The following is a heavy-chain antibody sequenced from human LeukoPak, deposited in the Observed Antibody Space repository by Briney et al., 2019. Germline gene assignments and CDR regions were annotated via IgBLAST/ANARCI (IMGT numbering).Heavy chain of an antibody. V-gene: IGHV3-30*02. CDR3: AKGATGD. CDR1: GFTFSSYG. J-gene: IGHJ4*02. D-gene: IGHD1-26*01. CDR2: MPSDGTNK. Sequence: PGGSLRLSCAASGFTFSSYGMHWVRQAPGKGLEWVTFMPSDGTNKYYADSVKGRFTVSRDNSKNTLYLQMNSLRAEDTAVYYCAKGATGDWGQGTLVTVSS.